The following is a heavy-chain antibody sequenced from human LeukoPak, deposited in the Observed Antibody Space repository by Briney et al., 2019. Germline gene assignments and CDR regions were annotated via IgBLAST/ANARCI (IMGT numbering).Heavy chain of an antibody. J-gene: IGHJ4*02. CDR2: IYYSGIT. D-gene: IGHD3-10*01. CDR3: ARTSYHYNSGDYGWYFDY. Sequence: SETLSLTCTVSGGSISSQYWSLIRLPRGKGLERIGYIYYSGITKYSPSLKSRVSISVDTSKNQFSLRLTSVTAADTAVYYCARTSYHYNSGDYGWYFDYWGQGTLVTVSA. CDR1: GGSISSQY. V-gene: IGHV4-59*11.